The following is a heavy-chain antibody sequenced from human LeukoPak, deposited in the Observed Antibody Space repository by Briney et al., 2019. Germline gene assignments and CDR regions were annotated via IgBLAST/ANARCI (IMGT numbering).Heavy chain of an antibody. CDR2: INWNGGST. CDR3: AKGYGWEASYYYYYMDV. J-gene: IGHJ6*03. D-gene: IGHD1-26*01. Sequence: GGSLRLSCAASGFTFDDYGMSWVRQAPGKGLEWVSGINWNGGSTGYADSVKGRFTISRDNSKNTLYRQMNRLRAEDTAVYYCAKGYGWEASYYYYYMDVWGKGTTVTISS. V-gene: IGHV3-20*04. CDR1: GFTFDDYG.